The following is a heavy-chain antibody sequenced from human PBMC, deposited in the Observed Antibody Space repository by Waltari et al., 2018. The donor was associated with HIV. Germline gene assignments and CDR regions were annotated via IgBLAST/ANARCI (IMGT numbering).Heavy chain of an antibody. CDR3: GRDLFPRLQLRSDWIDP. Sequence: QVQLEQSGTEVKKPGASVKVSCRASGYTFNTYGITWVRQAPGQGLEWMGWISDFNANTNYAQKFQGRVTMTADTATRTVYLELRSLKSDDTAVYFCGRDLFPRLQLRSDWIDPWGQGTLVIVSS. CDR2: ISDFNANT. V-gene: IGHV1-18*01. J-gene: IGHJ5*02. D-gene: IGHD1-1*01. CDR1: GYTFNTYG.